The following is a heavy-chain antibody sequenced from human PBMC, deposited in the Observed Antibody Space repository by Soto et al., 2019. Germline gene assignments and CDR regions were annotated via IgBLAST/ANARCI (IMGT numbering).Heavy chain of an antibody. J-gene: IGHJ4*02. CDR3: ARHAYRSGWADH. D-gene: IGHD6-19*01. V-gene: IGHV4-39*01. Sequence: QLQLQESGPGLVKPSETLSLTCTVSGGSISSSSYYWGWIRQPPGKGLEWIGTIYYSGSTYYNPSLKSRVTISVDTSKNQFSLKLSSVTAADTAVYYCARHAYRSGWADHWGQGPLVTVSS. CDR1: GGSISSSSYY. CDR2: IYYSGST.